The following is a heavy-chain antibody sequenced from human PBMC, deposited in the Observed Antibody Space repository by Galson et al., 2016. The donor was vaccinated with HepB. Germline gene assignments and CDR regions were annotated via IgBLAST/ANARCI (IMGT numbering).Heavy chain of an antibody. CDR2: ISGSGLST. CDR1: GFTFSNYA. Sequence: SLRLSCAASGFTFSNYAMTWVRQAPGKGLEWVSSISGSGLSTYYADSLKGRFTISRDNSKNTLFLQMNSLRAEDTAVYYCARSLSNFFDYWGQGTLVTVSS. J-gene: IGHJ4*02. CDR3: ARSLSNFFDY. V-gene: IGHV3-23*01.